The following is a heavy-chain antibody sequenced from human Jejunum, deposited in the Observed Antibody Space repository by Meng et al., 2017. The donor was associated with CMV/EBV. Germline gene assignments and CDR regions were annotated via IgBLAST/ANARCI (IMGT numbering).Heavy chain of an antibody. CDR3: ARGYNYGPHDY. CDR1: GFAFNNYA. D-gene: IGHD5-18*01. V-gene: IGHV3-30-3*01. Sequence: AATGFAFNNYASHWVRQAPGKGLEWVTLISYDGSNKFYADSVKGRFTISRDNSKNTVYVQMNSLRVEDTAMYFCARGYNYGPHDYWGQGTLVTVSS. CDR2: ISYDGSNK. J-gene: IGHJ4*02.